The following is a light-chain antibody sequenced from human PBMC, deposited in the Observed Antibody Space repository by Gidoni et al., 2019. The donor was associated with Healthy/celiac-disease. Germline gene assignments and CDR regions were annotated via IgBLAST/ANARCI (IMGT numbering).Light chain of an antibody. CDR2: QDS. Sequence: SYELTQPPSVSVSPGQTASITCSGDKLGDKYACWYQQKPGQSPVLVLYQDSKRPSGSPERFSGSNSGNTATLTISGTQAMDEADYYCQAWDSSTAMVFGGGTKLTVL. CDR3: QAWDSSTAMV. CDR1: KLGDKY. V-gene: IGLV3-1*01. J-gene: IGLJ2*01.